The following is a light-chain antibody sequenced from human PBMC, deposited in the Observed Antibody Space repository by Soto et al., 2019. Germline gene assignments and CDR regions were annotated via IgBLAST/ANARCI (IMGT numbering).Light chain of an antibody. CDR2: KAS. CDR3: RQYNSYAWT. V-gene: IGKV1-5*03. CDR1: QSISSW. J-gene: IGKJ1*01. Sequence: DIQMTQSPSTLSASVGDRVTITCRASQSISSWLAWYQQKPGKAPKLLIYKASSLESGVPSRFSGSGSGTEFTLTISCLQPDDVATYYCRQYNSYAWTCGQGTKVEIK.